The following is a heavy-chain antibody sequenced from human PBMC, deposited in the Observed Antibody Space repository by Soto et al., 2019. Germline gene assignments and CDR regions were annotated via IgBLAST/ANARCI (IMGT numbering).Heavy chain of an antibody. CDR2: INHSGST. CDR3: ARALYRRYFDN. D-gene: IGHD2-2*02. CDR1: GGSFSGYY. J-gene: IGHJ4*02. V-gene: IGHV4-34*01. Sequence: SETLSLTCAVYGGSFSGYYWSWIRQRPGKGLEWIGEINHSGSTNYNPSVKRRDTIPVDASKNQFSRKLSSVTAADTAVYSWARALYRRYFDNWGQGTLVTVSS.